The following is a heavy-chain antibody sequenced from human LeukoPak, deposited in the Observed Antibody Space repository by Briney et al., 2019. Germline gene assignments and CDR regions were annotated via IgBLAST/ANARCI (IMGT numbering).Heavy chain of an antibody. J-gene: IGHJ6*04. CDR2: IKEDGSEK. CDR1: GFTFSSYG. D-gene: IGHD3-10*02. Sequence: GGSLRLSCAASGFTFSSYGMTWVRQAPGKGLEWVANIKEDGSEKHYVDSVKGRFTISRDNAKNSLSLEMNSLRAEDTAVYYCAELGITMIGGVWGKGTTVTISS. CDR3: AELGITMIGGV. V-gene: IGHV3-7*01.